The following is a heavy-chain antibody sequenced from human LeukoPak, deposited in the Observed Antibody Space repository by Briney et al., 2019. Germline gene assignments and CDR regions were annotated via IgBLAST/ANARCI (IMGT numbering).Heavy chain of an antibody. V-gene: IGHV4-59*01. D-gene: IGHD5-12*01. Sequence: PSETLSLTCTVSGDSFSYFYWSCIRQPPGKGLEWIGYISYSGRTNYNPSLKSRVTISVDTSKNQFSLKLSSVTAADTAVYYCARGGSGYDSFDYWGQGTLVTVSS. CDR1: GDSFSYFY. CDR3: ARGGSGYDSFDY. CDR2: ISYSGRT. J-gene: IGHJ4*02.